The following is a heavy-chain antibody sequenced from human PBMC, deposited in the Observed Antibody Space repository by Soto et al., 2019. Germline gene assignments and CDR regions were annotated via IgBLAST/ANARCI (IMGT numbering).Heavy chain of an antibody. CDR1: GGSLRNSV. Sequence: QVQLVQSGAEVKKPGSSVKVSCTASGGSLRNSVISWVRQAPAQRLEWMGGVIPILGTANYAQKFQGRVTMTADEATSTAYMDLSSLSPDDTAVYYWARLGHPGHWGPGTLVTVSS. J-gene: IGHJ4*02. V-gene: IGHV1-69*01. CDR3: ARLGHPGH. CDR2: VIPILGTA.